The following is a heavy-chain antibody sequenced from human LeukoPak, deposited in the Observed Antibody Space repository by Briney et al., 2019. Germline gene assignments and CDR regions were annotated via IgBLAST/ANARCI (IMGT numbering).Heavy chain of an antibody. V-gene: IGHV1-2*02. CDR1: GYTFTDHY. Sequence: ASVKVSCKGSGYTFTDHYIHWVRQAPGQGLEVMGWINPNSGGTNYAQMLQGRVTMTTDASISTAYMELSRLRSDDTAVYYCARPRHGGGHYDSSGYIYWGQGTLVTVSS. D-gene: IGHD3-22*01. CDR3: ARPRHGGGHYDSSGYIY. J-gene: IGHJ4*02. CDR2: INPNSGGT.